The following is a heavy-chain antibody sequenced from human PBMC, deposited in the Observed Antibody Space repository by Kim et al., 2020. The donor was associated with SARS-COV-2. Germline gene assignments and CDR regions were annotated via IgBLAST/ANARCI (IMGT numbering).Heavy chain of an antibody. Sequence: ASVKVSCKASGYIFTSSYIHWVRQAPGQGPEWMGIVNPSGAGTKCAQKFQDRVTMTKDTSTTTVYMELTRLTSEDTAVYYCARGGPRRGDTVNYWGQGTQVTVSS. CDR3: ARGGPRRGDTVNY. J-gene: IGHJ4*02. D-gene: IGHD2-21*02. CDR1: GYIFTSSY. CDR2: VNPSGAGT. V-gene: IGHV1-46*01.